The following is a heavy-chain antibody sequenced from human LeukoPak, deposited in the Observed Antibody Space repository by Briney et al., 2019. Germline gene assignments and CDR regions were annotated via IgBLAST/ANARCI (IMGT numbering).Heavy chain of an antibody. CDR1: GYTFTSYD. J-gene: IGHJ5*01. CDR2: MNPNSGNT. CDR3: ARQKPHYYDILTGYQTVNNWFDP. Sequence: ASVKVSCKASGYTFTSYDINWVRQATGQGLEWMGWMNPNSGNTGYAQKFQGRVTITRNTSISTAYMELSSLRSEDTAVYYCARQKPHYYDILTGYQTVNNWFDPWGKGTTVTLSS. D-gene: IGHD3-9*01. V-gene: IGHV1-8*03.